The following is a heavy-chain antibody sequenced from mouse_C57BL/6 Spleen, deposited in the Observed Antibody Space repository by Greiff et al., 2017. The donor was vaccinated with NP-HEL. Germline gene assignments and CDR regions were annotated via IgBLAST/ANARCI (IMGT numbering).Heavy chain of an antibody. D-gene: IGHD1-1*01. J-gene: IGHJ1*03. CDR2: IHPNSGST. Sequence: QVQLQQSGAELVKPGASVKLSCKASGYTFTSYWMHWVKQRPGQGLEWIGMIHPNSGSTNYNEKFKSKATLTVDKSSSTAYMQLSSLTSEDSAVYYCARLYGSSLDWYFDVWGTGTTVTVSS. V-gene: IGHV1-64*01. CDR1: GYTFTSYW. CDR3: ARLYGSSLDWYFDV.